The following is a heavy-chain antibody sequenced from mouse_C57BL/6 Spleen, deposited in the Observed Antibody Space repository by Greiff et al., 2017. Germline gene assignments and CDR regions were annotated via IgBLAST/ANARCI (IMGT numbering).Heavy chain of an antibody. D-gene: IGHD3-2*02. J-gene: IGHJ3*01. Sequence: EVMLVQPEAGLVQPGSSMKLSCTASGFTFSDYYMAWVRQVPAKGLEWVANINYDGSSTNYHDSLKSRFILSIDNAKNIPYLQMSSLKSEDTATYYCARDEGELRLRAWFAVWGKGTLVTVSA. CDR3: ARDEGELRLRAWFAV. CDR1: GFTFSDYY. CDR2: INYDGSST. V-gene: IGHV5-16*01.